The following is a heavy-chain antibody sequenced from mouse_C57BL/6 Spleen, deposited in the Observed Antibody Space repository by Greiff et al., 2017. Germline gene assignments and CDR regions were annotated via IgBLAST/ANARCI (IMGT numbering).Heavy chain of an antibody. CDR2: ISSGGSYT. J-gene: IGHJ2*01. D-gene: IGHD4-1*01. CDR3: ARHRTGTGFDY. Sequence: EVQLVESGGDLVKPGGSLKLSCAASGFTFSSYGMSWVRQTPDKRLEWVATISSGGSYTYYPDSVKGRFTISRDNAKITLYLQMSSLKSEDTAMYYCARHRTGTGFDYWGQGTTLTVSS. CDR1: GFTFSSYG. V-gene: IGHV5-6*01.